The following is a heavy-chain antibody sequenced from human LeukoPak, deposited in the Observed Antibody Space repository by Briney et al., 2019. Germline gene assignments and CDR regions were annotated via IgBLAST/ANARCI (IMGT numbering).Heavy chain of an antibody. J-gene: IGHJ6*03. V-gene: IGHV3-48*03. CDR3: AREYQLLSFYYYYMDV. D-gene: IGHD2-2*01. CDR1: GFTFSSYE. Sequence: PGGSLRLSCAASGFTFSSYEMNWVRQAPGKGLEWVSNISSSGNTIYYADSVKGRFTISRDNAKNSLYLQMNSLRAEDTAVYYCAREYQLLSFYYYYMDVWGKGTTVTVSS. CDR2: ISSSGNTI.